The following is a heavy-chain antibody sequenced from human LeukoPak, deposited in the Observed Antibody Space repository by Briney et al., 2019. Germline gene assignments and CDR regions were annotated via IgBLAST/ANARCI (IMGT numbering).Heavy chain of an antibody. J-gene: IGHJ5*02. Sequence: SETLSLTCTVSGGSISSSRYYWGWIRHPPGKGLEWIGNIYYSESTYYNPSLKSRVTISVDTSKNQFSLKLSSVTAADTAVYYCARDSGYSSGWRRDNWFDPWGQGTLVTVSS. CDR1: GGSISSSRYY. CDR3: ARDSGYSSGWRRDNWFDP. D-gene: IGHD6-19*01. CDR2: IYYSEST. V-gene: IGHV4-39*07.